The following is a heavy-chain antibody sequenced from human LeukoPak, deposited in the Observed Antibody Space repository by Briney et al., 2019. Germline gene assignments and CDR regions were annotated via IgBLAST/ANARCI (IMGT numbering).Heavy chain of an antibody. CDR1: GFTFSSYA. V-gene: IGHV3-23*01. Sequence: PGGSLKLSCAASGFTFSSYAMSWVRQAPGEGLEWVSAISGSGGSTYYADSVKGRFTISRDNSKNTLYLQMNSLRAEDTAVYYCAKGAVTVRWYYGMDVWGQGTTVTVSS. CDR3: AKGAVTVRWYYGMDV. J-gene: IGHJ6*02. CDR2: ISGSGGST. D-gene: IGHD4-11*01.